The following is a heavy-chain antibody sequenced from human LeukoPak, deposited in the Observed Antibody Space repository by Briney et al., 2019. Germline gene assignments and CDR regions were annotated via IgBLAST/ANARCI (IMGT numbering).Heavy chain of an antibody. V-gene: IGHV1-3*01. CDR1: GHTFTSYA. CDR3: ARDTGTIPNFDY. D-gene: IGHD1-1*01. CDR2: INVGNDNT. J-gene: IGHJ4*02. Sequence: GASVKVSCKASGHTFTSYAMHWVRQAPGQRLEWMGWINVGNDNTKYSQKFQGRVTITRDTSASTAYMELSSLRSEDTAVYYCARDTGTIPNFDYWGQGTLVTVSS.